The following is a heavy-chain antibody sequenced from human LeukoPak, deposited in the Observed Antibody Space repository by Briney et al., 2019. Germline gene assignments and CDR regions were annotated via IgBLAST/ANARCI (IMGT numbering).Heavy chain of an antibody. V-gene: IGHV3-30*03. J-gene: IGHJ4*02. CDR2: ISYDESNK. CDR1: GFTFSSYG. CDR3: AGPRDDSGYYYAASY. D-gene: IGHD3-22*01. Sequence: GGSLRLSCAASGFTFSSYGMHWVRQAPGKGLEWVAVISYDESNKYYADSVKGRYTISRDTSKNTLYLQMNSLGVDDTAVYYCAGPRDDSGYYYAASYWGQGTLVTVSS.